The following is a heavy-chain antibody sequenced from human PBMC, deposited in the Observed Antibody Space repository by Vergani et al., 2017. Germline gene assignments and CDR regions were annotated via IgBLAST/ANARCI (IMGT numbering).Heavy chain of an antibody. CDR3: ARFSSGYFFVWGGATDAFDI. J-gene: IGHJ3*02. CDR2: IRGSGGST. Sequence: EVQLLESGGGLVQPGGSLRLSCAASGFTFSSYAMSWVRQAPGKGLEWVSAIRGSGGSTYYADSVKGRVTISRDNSKNTLYLQMNSLRAEDTAVYYCARFSSGYFFVWGGATDAFDIWGQGTMVTVSS. CDR1: GFTFSSYA. V-gene: IGHV3-23*01. D-gene: IGHD3-22*01.